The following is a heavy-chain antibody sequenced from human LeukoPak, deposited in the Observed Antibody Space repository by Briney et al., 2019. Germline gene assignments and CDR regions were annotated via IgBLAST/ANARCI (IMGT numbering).Heavy chain of an antibody. D-gene: IGHD3-10*01. J-gene: IGHJ4*02. CDR3: ARGKRIVGSGSYLPLFDY. V-gene: IGHV4-34*01. CDR1: GGSFSGYY. Sequence: SETLSLTCAVYGGSFSGYYWSWIRQPPGKGLEWIGEINHSGSTNYNPSLKSRVTISVDTSKNQFSLKLSSVTAADTAVYYCARGKRIVGSGSYLPLFDYWGQGTLVTVSS. CDR2: INHSGST.